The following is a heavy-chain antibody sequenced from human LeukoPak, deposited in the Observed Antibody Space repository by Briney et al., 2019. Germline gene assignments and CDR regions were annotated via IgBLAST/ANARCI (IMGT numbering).Heavy chain of an antibody. CDR2: INIDGSST. CDR3: ATEGGGAAAS. J-gene: IGHJ4*02. CDR1: GFTFSSYS. D-gene: IGHD6-13*01. Sequence: GGSLRLSCAASGFTFSSYSMHWVRQAPGKGLVWVSRINIDGSSTSYADSVKGRFTISRDNAKNMLYLQLNSLRAEDTAVYYCATEGGGAAASWGQGTLVTVSS. V-gene: IGHV3-74*01.